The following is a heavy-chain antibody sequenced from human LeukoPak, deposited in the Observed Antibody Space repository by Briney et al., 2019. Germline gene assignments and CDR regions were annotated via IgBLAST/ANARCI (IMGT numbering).Heavy chain of an antibody. V-gene: IGHV3-53*01. CDR2: IYSGGST. CDR3: ASKLKKYDYVWGSFHHFDY. D-gene: IGHD3-16*01. Sequence: GGSLRLSCAASGFTVSSNYMSWVRQAPGKGLEWVSVIYSGGSTYYADSVKGRFTISRDNSKNTLYLQMNSLRAEDTAVYYCASKLKKYDYVWGSFHHFDYWGQGTLVTVSS. CDR1: GFTVSSNY. J-gene: IGHJ4*02.